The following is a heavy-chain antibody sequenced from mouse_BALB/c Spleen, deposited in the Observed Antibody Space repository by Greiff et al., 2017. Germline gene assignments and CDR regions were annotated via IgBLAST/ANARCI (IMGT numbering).Heavy chain of an antibody. CDR2: IWAGGST. CDR3: ASHYGSSYDYAMDY. CDR1: GFSLTSYG. D-gene: IGHD1-1*01. J-gene: IGHJ4*01. Sequence: VKLQQSGPGLVAPSQSLSITCTVSGFSLTSYGVHWVRQPPGKGLEWLGVIWAGGSTNYNSALMSRLSISKDNSKSQVFLKMNSLQTDDTAMCYCASHYGSSYDYAMDYWGQGTSVTVSS. V-gene: IGHV2-9*02.